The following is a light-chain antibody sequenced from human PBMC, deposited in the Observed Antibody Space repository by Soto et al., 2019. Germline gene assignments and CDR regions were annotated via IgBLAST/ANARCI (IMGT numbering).Light chain of an antibody. CDR3: QQGHNGPLT. V-gene: IGKV3-15*01. Sequence: EIVMTQTPATLSLSPGERAALSCRASQSINSELAWYQQKPGQPPRLLIYGASTKATGVPARFTGSESGSEFTHTISGQQSEDFAVYYCQQGHNGPLTFGQGTRLE. J-gene: IGKJ2*01. CDR1: QSINSE. CDR2: GAS.